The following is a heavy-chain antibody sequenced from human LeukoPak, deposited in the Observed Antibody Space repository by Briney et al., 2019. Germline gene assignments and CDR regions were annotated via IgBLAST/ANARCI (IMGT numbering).Heavy chain of an antibody. CDR1: GYTLNELI. CDR2: FDPEDGET. CDR3: ATDLWVVGAFDY. V-gene: IGHV1-24*01. Sequence: KVSCKGSGYTLNELIMQWGGQGPGKGVEGVGGFDPEDGETIYAQKFQGRVTMTEDTSTDTAYMELSSLRSEDTAVYYCATDLWVVGAFDYWGQGTLVTVSS. D-gene: IGHD1-26*01. J-gene: IGHJ4*02.